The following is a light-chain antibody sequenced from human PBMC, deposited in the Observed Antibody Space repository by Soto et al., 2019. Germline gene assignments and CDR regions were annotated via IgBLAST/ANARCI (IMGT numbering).Light chain of an antibody. CDR1: QSINSNY. J-gene: IGKJ1*01. CDR3: QQYDSSPRT. CDR2: GAS. V-gene: IGKV3-20*01. Sequence: EIVLTQSPGTLSLSPGERATLSCRASQSINSNYLAWYQQKPGQSPRVLMYGASSRAAGIPDRFSGSASETDFTLTISRLEPEDFAVYYCQQYDSSPRTFGQGTKVEIK.